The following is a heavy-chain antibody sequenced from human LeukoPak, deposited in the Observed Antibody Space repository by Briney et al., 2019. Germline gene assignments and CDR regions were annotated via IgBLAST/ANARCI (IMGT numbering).Heavy chain of an antibody. D-gene: IGHD3-22*01. CDR1: GFTFSSYS. CDR2: ISSSSSYI. V-gene: IGHV3-21*01. CDR3: ASHPRYYYDSSVGAFDI. J-gene: IGHJ3*02. Sequence: GGSLRLSCAASGFTFSSYSMNWVRQAPGKGLEWVSSISSSSSYIYYADSVKGRFTISRDNAKNSLYLQMNSLRAEDTAVYYCASHPRYYYDSSVGAFDIWGQGTMVTVSS.